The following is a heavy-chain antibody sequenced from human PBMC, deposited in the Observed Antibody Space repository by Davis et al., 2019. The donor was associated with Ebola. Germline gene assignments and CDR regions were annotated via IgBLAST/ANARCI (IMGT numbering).Heavy chain of an antibody. CDR2: VNTNTGNP. Sequence: ASVKVSCKASGYTFASYAMNWVRQAPGQGLEWMGWVNTNTGNPTYAQGFTGRFVFSLDTSVSTAYLQINSLEAEDTAVYYCARCEENPDTTMVSCFDYWGQGTLVTVSS. D-gene: IGHD5-18*01. CDR1: GYTFASYA. CDR3: ARCEENPDTTMVSCFDY. J-gene: IGHJ4*02. V-gene: IGHV7-4-1*02.